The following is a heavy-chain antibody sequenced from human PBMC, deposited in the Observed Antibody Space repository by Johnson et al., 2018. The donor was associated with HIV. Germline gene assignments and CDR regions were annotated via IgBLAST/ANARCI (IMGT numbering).Heavy chain of an antibody. Sequence: VQLVESGGGLIQPGGSLRLSCAASGFTVSSNYMSWVRQAPGKGLECVSVIYSGCSTYYADSVKGRFNISRHNSNNTPSLQMHSLRAEDTAIYYCAKEGNWNDIFFAFDMWGQWTMVTVSS. V-gene: IGHV3-53*01. CDR2: IYSGCST. J-gene: IGHJ3*02. D-gene: IGHD1-1*01. CDR3: AKEGNWNDIFFAFDM. CDR1: GFTVSSNY.